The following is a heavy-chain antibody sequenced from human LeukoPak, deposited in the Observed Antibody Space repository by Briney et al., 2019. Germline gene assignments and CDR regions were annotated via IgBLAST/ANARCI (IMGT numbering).Heavy chain of an antibody. D-gene: IGHD1-26*01. CDR1: GGSFSGYY. V-gene: IGHV4-34*01. J-gene: IGHJ4*02. CDR2: INHSGST. Sequence: SETLSLTCAVYGGSFSGYYWSWIRQPPGKGLEWIGEINHSGSTNYNPSLKSRVTISVDTSKNQFSLELSSVTAADTAVYYCARGAGSYLYWGQGTLVTVSS. CDR3: ARGAGSYLY.